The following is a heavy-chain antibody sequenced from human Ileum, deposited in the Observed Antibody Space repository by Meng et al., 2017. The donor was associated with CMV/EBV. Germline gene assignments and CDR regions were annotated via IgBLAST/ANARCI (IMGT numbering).Heavy chain of an antibody. CDR2: LNNDGSGR. V-gene: IGHV3-74*01. CDR3: ARGDTYAYLS. D-gene: IGHD3-16*01. Sequence: LSCAASGFNFSNYWMHWVRQAPGKGLEWVSRLNNDGSGRNYADSVKGRFTISRDNAKSTLYLQMNSLRAEDTAVYYCARGDTYAYLSWGQGTLVTVSS. J-gene: IGHJ5*02. CDR1: GFNFSNYW.